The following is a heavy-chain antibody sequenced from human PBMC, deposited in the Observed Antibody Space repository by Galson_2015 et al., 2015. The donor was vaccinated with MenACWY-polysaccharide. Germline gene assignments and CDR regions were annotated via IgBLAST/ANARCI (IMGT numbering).Heavy chain of an antibody. V-gene: IGHV3-30*02. J-gene: IGHJ4*02. D-gene: IGHD3-3*01. Sequence: SLRLSCAASGFTFSSYGMHWVRQAPGKGLEWVAFIRYDGSNKYYADSVKGRFTISRDNSKNTLYLQMNSLRAEDTAVYYCAKIFGVGSTFDYWGQGTLVTVSS. CDR2: IRYDGSNK. CDR3: AKIFGVGSTFDY. CDR1: GFTFSSYG.